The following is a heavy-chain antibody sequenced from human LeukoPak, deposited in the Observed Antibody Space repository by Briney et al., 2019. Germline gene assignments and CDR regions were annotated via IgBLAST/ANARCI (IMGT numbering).Heavy chain of an antibody. CDR1: GGSISSYY. V-gene: IGHV4-59*01. D-gene: IGHD3-3*01. CDR2: IYYSGST. J-gene: IGHJ6*03. Sequence: SETLSLTCTVSGGSISSYYWSWIRQAPGKGLEWIGYIYYSGSTNYNPSLKSRVTISVDTSKNQFSLKLSSVTAADTAVYYCARDSDFSSGYYCMDVWGKGTTVTVSS. CDR3: ARDSDFSSGYYCMDV.